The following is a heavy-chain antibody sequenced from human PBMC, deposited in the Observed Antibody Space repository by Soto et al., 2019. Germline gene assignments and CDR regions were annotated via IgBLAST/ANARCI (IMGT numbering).Heavy chain of an antibody. D-gene: IGHD2-2*01. Sequence: ASVKVSCKASGYTFTSYDINWVRQATGQGLEWMGWMNPNSGNTGYAQKFQGRVTMTRNTSISTAYMELSSLRSEDTAVYYCARGRGCSSTSCYMSLRYYYYMDVWGKGTTVTVSS. CDR1: GYTFTSYD. CDR2: MNPNSGNT. CDR3: ARGRGCSSTSCYMSLRYYYYMDV. V-gene: IGHV1-8*01. J-gene: IGHJ6*03.